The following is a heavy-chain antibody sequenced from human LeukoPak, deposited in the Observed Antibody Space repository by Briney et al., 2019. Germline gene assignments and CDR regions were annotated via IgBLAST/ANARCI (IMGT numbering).Heavy chain of an antibody. D-gene: IGHD4-17*01. CDR1: GFTFTSYT. Sequence: PGGSLRLSCAASGFTFTSYTMNWVRQAPGKGLEWVSSITSSSSYIYYADSVKGRFTISRDNAKNSLYLQMTSLRVEDTAVYYCAKTYGHFDDWGQGTLVTVYS. CDR2: ITSSSSYI. V-gene: IGHV3-21*01. CDR3: AKTYGHFDD. J-gene: IGHJ4*02.